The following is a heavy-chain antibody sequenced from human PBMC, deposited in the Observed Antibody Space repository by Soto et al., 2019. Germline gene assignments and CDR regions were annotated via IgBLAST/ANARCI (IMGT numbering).Heavy chain of an antibody. D-gene: IGHD6-19*01. CDR1: GGTFNRCA. CDR2: IIPIFGTA. CDR3: ARAGGGAAAVAGRYGMDV. Sequence: GASVKVSCKASGGTFNRCASSWVRQDPEQGPEWMGGIIPIFGTANYAQKFQGRVTITADESTSTAYRELSSLRSEDTAVYYCARAGGGAAAVAGRYGMDVWGQGTTVTVSS. J-gene: IGHJ6*02. V-gene: IGHV1-69*13.